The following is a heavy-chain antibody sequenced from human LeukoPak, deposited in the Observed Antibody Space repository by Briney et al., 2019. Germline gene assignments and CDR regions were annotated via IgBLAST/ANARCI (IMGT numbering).Heavy chain of an antibody. CDR1: GFTFSSYS. CDR3: AKDEVIPSYYYIDV. V-gene: IGHV3-21*01. CDR2: ISSSSSYI. J-gene: IGHJ6*03. D-gene: IGHD2-2*01. Sequence: SGGSLRLSCAVSGFTFSSYSMNWVRQAPGKGLEWVSSISSSSSYIYYADSVKGRFSISRDSAKNTLYLQMNSLRGEDTAVYYCAKDEVIPSYYYIDVWGKGTTVTVSS.